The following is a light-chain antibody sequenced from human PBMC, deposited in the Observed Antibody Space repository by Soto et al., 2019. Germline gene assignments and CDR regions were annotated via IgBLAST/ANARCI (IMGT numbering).Light chain of an antibody. J-gene: IGKJ1*01. CDR1: QSVSSY. CDR3: QQYGSSSWT. V-gene: IGKV3-11*01. Sequence: EIVFTQSPSTLSLSPGERATLSCRASQSVSSYLAWYQQKPGQAPRLLIYDASNRATGIPARFSGSGSGTEFTLTISRLEPEDFAVYYCQQYGSSSWTFGQGTKVDIK. CDR2: DAS.